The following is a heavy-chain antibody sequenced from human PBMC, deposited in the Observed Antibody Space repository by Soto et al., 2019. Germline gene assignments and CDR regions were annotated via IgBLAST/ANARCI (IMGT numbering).Heavy chain of an antibody. D-gene: IGHD2-8*01. CDR3: ARERSQVLSDGMDV. Sequence: ASVKVSCKASGVSLTGYYFHWIRAAPGQGLEGLGGINPNTGGTTYAQKFQGRVTLTWDTSINTAYMELSSLRPDDTAMYYCARERSQVLSDGMDVWGQGTSVTVSS. J-gene: IGHJ6*02. V-gene: IGHV1-2*02. CDR1: GVSLTGYY. CDR2: INPNTGGT.